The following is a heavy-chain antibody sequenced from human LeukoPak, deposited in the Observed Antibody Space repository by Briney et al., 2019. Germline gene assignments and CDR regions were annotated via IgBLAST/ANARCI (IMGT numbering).Heavy chain of an antibody. CDR2: IYTSGSP. CDR1: GGSISSHN. CDR3: ARVDSSGYYTFFDY. J-gene: IGHJ4*02. D-gene: IGHD3-22*01. Sequence: SETLSLTCTVSGGSISSHNWNWIRQPPGKGLEWIGDIYTSGSPNYNPSLKSRVTMSVDTSKNQFSLKLSSVTAADTAVYYCARVDSSGYYTFFDYWGQGTLVTVSS. V-gene: IGHV4-59*11.